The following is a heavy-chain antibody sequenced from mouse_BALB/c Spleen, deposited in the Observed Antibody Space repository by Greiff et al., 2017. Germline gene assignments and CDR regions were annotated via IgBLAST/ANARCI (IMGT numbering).Heavy chain of an antibody. CDR3: ARGGKYRPFDY. V-gene: IGHV5-9-4*01. Sequence: EVQLVESGGGLVKPGGSLKLSCAASGFTFSSYAMSWVRQSPEKRLEWVAEISSGGSYTYYPDTVTGRFTISRDNAKNTLYLEMSSLRSEDTAMYYCARGGKYRPFDYWGQGTTLTVSS. CDR1: GFTFSSYA. J-gene: IGHJ2*01. D-gene: IGHD2-14*01. CDR2: ISSGGSYT.